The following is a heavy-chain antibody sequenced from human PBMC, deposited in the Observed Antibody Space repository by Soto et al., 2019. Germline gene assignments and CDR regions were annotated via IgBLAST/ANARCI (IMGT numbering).Heavy chain of an antibody. Sequence: QVQLVQSGAEVKKPGASVKVSCKASGYTFTSYDINWVRQATGQGLEWMGWMNPNSGNTGYPQKFQGRVTMTSNTSISTAYIELSSLIFEDTAVYYCARSPPRVERNNYAGGWFDPWGQGTLVTVSS. CDR1: GYTFTSYD. D-gene: IGHD4-4*01. J-gene: IGHJ5*02. CDR2: MNPNSGNT. V-gene: IGHV1-8*01. CDR3: ARSPPRVERNNYAGGWFDP.